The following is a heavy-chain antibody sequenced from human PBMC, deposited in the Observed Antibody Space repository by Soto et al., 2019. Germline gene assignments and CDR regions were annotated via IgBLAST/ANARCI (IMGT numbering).Heavy chain of an antibody. D-gene: IGHD3-10*01. CDR2: IRTKSNNFAT. Sequence: PAESLKIPCAASGFTLSGSDIHWVRQASWKGLEWVGRIRTKSNNFATSYAESVRGRFTISRDDSDNTASLQMSSLKTEDTAIYYCSRHQEGRSMVFYGMDVWGQGTTVTVSS. V-gene: IGHV3-73*01. CDR3: SRHQEGRSMVFYGMDV. CDR1: GFTLSGSD. J-gene: IGHJ6*02.